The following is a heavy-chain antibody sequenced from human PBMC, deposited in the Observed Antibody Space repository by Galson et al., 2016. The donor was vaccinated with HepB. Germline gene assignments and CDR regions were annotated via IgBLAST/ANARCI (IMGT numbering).Heavy chain of an antibody. CDR1: GGSVSNSNYY. J-gene: IGHJ4*02. D-gene: IGHD3-22*01. V-gene: IGHV4-61*01. Sequence: SETLSLTCTVSGGSVSNSNYYWSWIRQPPGKGLEWIGYIYNSGITNYNPSLKSRVTISVDTSKNQVSLKLSFVTAADTAVYYCASGSTAYYRYFDFWGQGTLVTVSS. CDR3: ASGSTAYYRYFDF. CDR2: IYNSGIT.